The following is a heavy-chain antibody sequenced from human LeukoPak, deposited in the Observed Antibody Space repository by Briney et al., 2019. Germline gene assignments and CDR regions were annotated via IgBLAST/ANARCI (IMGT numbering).Heavy chain of an antibody. Sequence: PGGSLRLSCAASGFTFDDYGMSWVRQAPGKGLEWVSLISGDGGSTYYADSVKGRFTISRDNSKNSLYLQMNSLRTEDTALYYCAKGGRDGYNNLFDYWGQGTLVTVSS. J-gene: IGHJ4*02. D-gene: IGHD5-24*01. V-gene: IGHV3-43*02. CDR2: ISGDGGST. CDR1: GFTFDDYG. CDR3: AKGGRDGYNNLFDY.